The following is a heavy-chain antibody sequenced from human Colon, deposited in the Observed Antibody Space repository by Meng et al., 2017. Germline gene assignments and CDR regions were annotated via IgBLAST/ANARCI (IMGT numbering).Heavy chain of an antibody. J-gene: IGHJ4*02. V-gene: IGHV1-46*01. Sequence: ASVKGSCKATGSSVRNDYIHWVRQAPGQGLEYMGIIRPSSGWPSSAPTFQGRLTMTRDTSTSTVYMELSGLTSEDTAVYSCVRESPDTYYFDFWGQGTLVTVSS. CDR2: IRPSSGWP. CDR1: GSSVRNDY. CDR3: VRESPDTYYFDF. D-gene: IGHD3-16*01.